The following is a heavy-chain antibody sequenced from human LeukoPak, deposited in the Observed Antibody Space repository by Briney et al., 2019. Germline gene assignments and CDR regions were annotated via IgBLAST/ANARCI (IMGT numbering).Heavy chain of an antibody. D-gene: IGHD4-23*01. CDR1: GGSISTNGDY. Sequence: AETLSLTCTVSGGSISTNGDYWGWIRQPPGKGLEWIGSIAYIGSTHYNPSLKSRVIISVDTSRNQFSLKLSSVTAADTAVYYCASHSLRLRWPTDLGYWGQGDPVTVSS. CDR2: IAYIGST. CDR3: ASHSLRLRWPTDLGY. V-gene: IGHV4-39*01. J-gene: IGHJ4*02.